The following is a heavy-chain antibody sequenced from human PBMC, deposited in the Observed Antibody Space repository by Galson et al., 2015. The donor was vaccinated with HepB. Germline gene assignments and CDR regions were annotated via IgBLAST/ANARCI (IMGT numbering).Heavy chain of an antibody. J-gene: IGHJ4*02. CDR1: GGSISSGGYY. D-gene: IGHD3-3*01. CDR2: IYYSGST. Sequence: TLSLTCTVSGGSISSGGYYWSWIRQHPGKGLEWIGYIYYSGSTYYNPSLKSRVTISVDTSKNQFSLKLSSVTAADTAVYYCARAEVWSGYSFQIDYWGQGTLVTVSS. V-gene: IGHV4-31*03. CDR3: ARAEVWSGYSFQIDY.